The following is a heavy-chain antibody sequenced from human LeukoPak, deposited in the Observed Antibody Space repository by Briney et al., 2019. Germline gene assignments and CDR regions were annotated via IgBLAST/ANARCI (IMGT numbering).Heavy chain of an antibody. Sequence: SEALSLTCTVSGGSISSGDYYWSWIRQPPGKGLEWIGYIYYSGSTYYNPSLKSRVTISVDTSKNHFSLNLSSVTAAATAVYYCARVVPAAAFDYWGQGTLVTVSS. CDR3: ARVVPAAAFDY. V-gene: IGHV4-30-4*01. J-gene: IGHJ4*02. CDR1: GGSISSGDYY. D-gene: IGHD2-2*01. CDR2: IYYSGST.